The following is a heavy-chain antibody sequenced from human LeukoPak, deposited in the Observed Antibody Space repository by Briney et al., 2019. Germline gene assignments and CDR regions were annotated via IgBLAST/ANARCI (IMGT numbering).Heavy chain of an antibody. D-gene: IGHD3-3*01. Sequence: SETLSLTCTVSGDSIISNRHYWSWIRQPAGKGLEWIGHIYSSGNTKYNPSLKSRLTMSIDSPKNQFSLILTSVTAADTAVYYCARVALITIHENDAFDIWGQGTVVTVSS. J-gene: IGHJ3*02. V-gene: IGHV4-61*09. CDR2: IYSSGNT. CDR3: ARVALITIHENDAFDI. CDR1: GDSIISNRHY.